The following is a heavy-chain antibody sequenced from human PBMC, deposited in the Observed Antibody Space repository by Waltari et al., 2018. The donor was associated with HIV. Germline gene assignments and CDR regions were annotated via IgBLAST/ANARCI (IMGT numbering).Heavy chain of an antibody. V-gene: IGHV1-2*02. J-gene: IGHJ4*02. Sequence: QVQLVQSGAEVKKPGASVKVTCKASGYTFTGYYIHWVRQAPGQGLEWMGCMNPDNGGTKYAQKFQGGFTMTRDTSISTAYRELSRLRSDDTAVYYCARDICNGGSGYSYYFDYWGQGTLVTVSS. CDR3: ARDICNGGSGYSYYFDY. CDR2: MNPDNGGT. CDR1: GYTFTGYY. D-gene: IGHD2-15*01.